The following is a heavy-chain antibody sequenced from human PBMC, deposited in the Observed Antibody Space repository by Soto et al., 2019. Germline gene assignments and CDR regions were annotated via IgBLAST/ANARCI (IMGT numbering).Heavy chain of an antibody. CDR1: GGSISSYY. J-gene: IGHJ5*02. V-gene: IGHV4-59*01. D-gene: IGHD5-18*01. CDR2: IYYSGST. Sequence: SETLSLTCTASGGSISSYYWSWIRQPPGKGLEWIGYIYYSGSTNYNPSLKSRVTISVDTSKNQFSLKLSSVTAADTAVYYCARDPNTAMAPYNWFDPWGQGTLVTVSS. CDR3: ARDPNTAMAPYNWFDP.